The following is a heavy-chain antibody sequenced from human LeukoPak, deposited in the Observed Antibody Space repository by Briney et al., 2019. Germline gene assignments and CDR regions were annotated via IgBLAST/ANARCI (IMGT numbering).Heavy chain of an antibody. CDR1: GFTFSSYA. CDR2: ISGSGGXX. D-gene: IGHD3-3*01. V-gene: IGHV3-23*01. J-gene: IGHJ4*02. Sequence: QPGGSLRLSCAASGFTFSSYAMSWVCQAPGKGLEWVSAISGSGGXXXXXXXXXXRFTISRDNSKNTLYLQMNSLRAEDTAVYYXXXGXRXXVXPFDYWGQGTLVTVSS. CDR3: XXGXRXXVXPFDY.